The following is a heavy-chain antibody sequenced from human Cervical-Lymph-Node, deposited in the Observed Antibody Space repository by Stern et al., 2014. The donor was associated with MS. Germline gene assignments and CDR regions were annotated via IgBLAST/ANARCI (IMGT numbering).Heavy chain of an antibody. CDR1: GYTFTSND. V-gene: IGHV1-8*01. Sequence: MQLVEPGAEVKKPGASVKVSCKASGYTFTSNDINWVRQATGQGLEWMGWMSPNSGNTGYAQKFKGRVTMTRTTSITTAYMELRSLKSEDTAVYYCVRVPTGGKMLVYWGQGTLVTVSS. D-gene: IGHD4-23*01. J-gene: IGHJ4*02. CDR3: VRVPTGGKMLVY. CDR2: MSPNSGNT.